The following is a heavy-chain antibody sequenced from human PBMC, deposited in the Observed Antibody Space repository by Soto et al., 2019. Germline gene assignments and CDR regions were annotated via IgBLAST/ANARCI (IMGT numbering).Heavy chain of an antibody. Sequence: GGSLRLSCAASGFTFSSYAMSWVRQAPGKGLEWVSAISGSGGSTYYADSVKGRFTISRDNSKNTLYLQMNSLRAEDTAVYYCAKGPDPTSELWLAVFDYWGQGTLVTVSS. D-gene: IGHD5-18*01. CDR2: ISGSGGST. CDR1: GFTFSSYA. CDR3: AKGPDPTSELWLAVFDY. J-gene: IGHJ4*02. V-gene: IGHV3-23*01.